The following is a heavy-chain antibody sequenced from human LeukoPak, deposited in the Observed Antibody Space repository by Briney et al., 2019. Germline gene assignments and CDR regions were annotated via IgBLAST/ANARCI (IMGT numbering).Heavy chain of an antibody. CDR3: ARALNIPGYSSSWYSYYYYMDV. D-gene: IGHD6-13*01. V-gene: IGHV4-34*01. CDR2: INHSGST. J-gene: IGHJ6*03. Sequence: PSETLSLTCAVYGGSLSGYSWSWIRQPPGKGLEWIGEINHSGSTNYNPSLKSRVTISVDTSKNQFSLKLSSVTAADTAVYYCARALNIPGYSSSWYSYYYYMDVWGKGTTVTVSS. CDR1: GGSLSGYS.